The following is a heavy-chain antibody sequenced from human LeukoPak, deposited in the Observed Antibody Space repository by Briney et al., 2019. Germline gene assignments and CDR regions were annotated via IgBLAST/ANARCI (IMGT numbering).Heavy chain of an antibody. CDR1: GYTFIAYY. V-gene: IGHV1-69*04. CDR3: ARAAEYGHYLFDY. J-gene: IGHJ4*02. D-gene: IGHD4-17*01. CDR2: IIRLVGRA. Sequence: GASVKVSCTASGYTFIAYYVHWVRQAPGQGLEWMGRIIRLVGRANYAQKFQGRVTITADKSTSTAYMELSSLRSEDAAVYYYARAAEYGHYLFDYWGQGTLVTISS.